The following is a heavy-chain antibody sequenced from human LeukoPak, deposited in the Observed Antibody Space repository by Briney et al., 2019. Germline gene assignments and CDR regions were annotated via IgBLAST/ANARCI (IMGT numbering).Heavy chain of an antibody. D-gene: IGHD3-16*02. CDR1: GFTFSSYA. V-gene: IGHV3-23*01. CDR2: ISGRGDRT. CDR3: ARGFEPITFGGAIGKLNWFDS. J-gene: IGHJ5*01. Sequence: GGSLRLSCAASGFTFSSYAMSWVRQAPGKGLGWVSAISGRGDRTYYADSVKGRFTISRDNSKNTLYLQMYSLRAEDTAVYYCARGFEPITFGGAIGKLNWFDSWGQGTLVTVSS.